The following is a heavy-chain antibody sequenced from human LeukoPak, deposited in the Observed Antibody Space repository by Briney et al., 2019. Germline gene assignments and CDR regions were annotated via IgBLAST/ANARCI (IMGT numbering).Heavy chain of an antibody. J-gene: IGHJ4*02. V-gene: IGHV1-24*01. CDR2: FNREDDAP. D-gene: IGHD3-22*01. CDR3: ATLDSYYDTSGRPLLPD. Sequence: ASLKVSCKVSGYSVNELSMHWVRQAPGLGLEWIGGFNREDDAPVYAQQFKGRVTMTEDTSTDTAYMELSSLRSEDTALYYCATLDSYYDTSGRPLLPDWGQGTLVTVSS. CDR1: GYSVNELS.